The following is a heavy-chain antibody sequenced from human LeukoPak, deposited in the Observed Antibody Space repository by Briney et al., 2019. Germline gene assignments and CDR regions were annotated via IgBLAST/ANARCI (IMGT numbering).Heavy chain of an antibody. V-gene: IGHV4-59*08. J-gene: IGHJ5*02. CDR1: GDSIGSYY. CDR3: AVSSSWANENWFDP. Sequence: PSETLSLTCTVSGDSIGSYYWTWIRQPPGKGLEWIGYIYYSGSTNYNPSLKSRVTISVDTSKNQFSLKLSSVTAADTAVYYCAVSSSWANENWFDPWGQGTLVTVSS. D-gene: IGHD6-13*01. CDR2: IYYSGST.